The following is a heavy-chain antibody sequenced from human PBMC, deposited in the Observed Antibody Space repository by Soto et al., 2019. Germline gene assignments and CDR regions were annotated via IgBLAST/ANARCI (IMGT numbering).Heavy chain of an antibody. D-gene: IGHD2-2*01. CDR3: AKCQVVTAVSGWCNYFDP. Sequence: EVQLLESGGDLVQPGGSLRLSCAASGFTLSTYAMNWVRQAPGKGLEWVSAIRENSGSTDYADSVKSRFTISRDNPKNSLYLQMNSLSADDTAVYYFAKCQVVTAVSGWCNYFDPWCQGTLVSVSS. CDR1: GFTLSTYA. J-gene: IGHJ5*02. CDR2: IRENSGST. V-gene: IGHV3-23*01.